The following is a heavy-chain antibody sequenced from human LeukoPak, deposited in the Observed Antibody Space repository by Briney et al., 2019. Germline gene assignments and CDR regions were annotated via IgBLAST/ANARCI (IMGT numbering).Heavy chain of an antibody. V-gene: IGHV3-30*18. Sequence: PGGSLRLSCATSGFTFSSYGMHWVRQAPGKGLEWVALISHDGSKKYYADSVKGRFTISRDNSKNTLDLQMNSLRAEDTAVYYCAKGLLGYYYDSSGYYLDYWGQGTLVTVSS. CDR2: ISHDGSKK. J-gene: IGHJ4*02. CDR3: AKGLLGYYYDSSGYYLDY. D-gene: IGHD3-22*01. CDR1: GFTFSSYG.